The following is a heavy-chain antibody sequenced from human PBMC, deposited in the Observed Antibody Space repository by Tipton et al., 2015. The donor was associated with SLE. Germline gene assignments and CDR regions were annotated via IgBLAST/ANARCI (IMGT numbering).Heavy chain of an antibody. J-gene: IGHJ5*02. CDR3: ARYTVGTMEDP. V-gene: IGHV4-39*07. Sequence: TLSLTCTVSGGSISSYYWGWIRQPPGKGLGWIGSILYNGVTSYNPSLKSRITISLGTSKNQFSLKLTSMTAADTAVYYCARYTVGTMEDPWGQGILVTVSS. CDR2: ILYNGVT. D-gene: IGHD4-11*01. CDR1: GGSISSYY.